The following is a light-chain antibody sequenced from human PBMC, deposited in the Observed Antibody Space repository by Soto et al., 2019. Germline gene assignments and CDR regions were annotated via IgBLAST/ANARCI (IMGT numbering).Light chain of an antibody. Sequence: QSVLTQPASVSGSPGQSITISCTGTSSDVGGYKFVSWCQQHPGKAPKLMIYEVSNRPSGVSSRFSGSKSGNTASLTISGLQAEDEADYYCGSYTGSIYVFGPGTKVT. CDR3: GSYTGSIYV. J-gene: IGLJ1*01. CDR1: SSDVGGYKF. V-gene: IGLV2-14*01. CDR2: EVS.